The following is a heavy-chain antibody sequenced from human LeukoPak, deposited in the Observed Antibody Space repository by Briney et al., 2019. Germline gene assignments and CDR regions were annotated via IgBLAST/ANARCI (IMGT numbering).Heavy chain of an antibody. D-gene: IGHD1-26*01. Sequence: PSETLSLTCTVSGGSISSYYWSWIRQPPGKGLEWIGYIYYSGSTNYNPSLKSRVTISVDTSKNQFSLKLSSVTAADTAVYYCARVELPYWYFDLWGRGTLVTVSS. CDR2: IYYSGST. CDR1: GGSISSYY. CDR3: ARVELPYWYFDL. J-gene: IGHJ2*01. V-gene: IGHV4-59*01.